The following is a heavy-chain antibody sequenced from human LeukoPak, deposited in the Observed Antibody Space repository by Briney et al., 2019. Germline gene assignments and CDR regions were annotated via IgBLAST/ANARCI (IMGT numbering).Heavy chain of an antibody. V-gene: IGHV4-59*01. Sequence: SETLSLTCTVSGGSISSYYWSWLRQPPGKGLEWIGYIYYSGSTNYNPSLKSRVTISVDTSKNQFSLTLSSVTAADTAVYYCARGSRTLDYWGQGTLVTVSS. D-gene: IGHD2-15*01. CDR1: GGSISSYY. J-gene: IGHJ4*02. CDR2: IYYSGST. CDR3: ARGSRTLDY.